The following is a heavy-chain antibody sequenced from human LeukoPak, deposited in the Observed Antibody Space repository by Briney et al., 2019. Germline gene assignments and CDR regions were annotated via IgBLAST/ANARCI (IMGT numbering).Heavy chain of an antibody. Sequence: ASVKVSCKASGYSFTNYGITWVRQAPGQGLEWMGWISGYNGNTNYAQKFQGRVTMTTDTSTATVYMDLRSLRYDDTAVYYCARVSYYYDSSGYYGYWGQGTLVTVSS. D-gene: IGHD3-22*01. CDR3: ARVSYYYDSSGYYGY. CDR1: GYSFTNYG. V-gene: IGHV1-18*01. J-gene: IGHJ4*02. CDR2: ISGYNGNT.